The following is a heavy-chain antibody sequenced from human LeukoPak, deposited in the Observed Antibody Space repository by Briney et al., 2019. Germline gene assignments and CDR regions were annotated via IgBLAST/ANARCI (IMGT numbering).Heavy chain of an antibody. V-gene: IGHV3-23*01. J-gene: IGHJ4*02. CDR1: GFTFDDYG. CDR3: AKCRDGYNYYDY. D-gene: IGHD5-24*01. CDR2: ISGSGGST. Sequence: PGGSLRLSCAASGFTFDDYGMSWVRQAPGKGLEWVSAISGSGGSTYYADSVKGRFTISRDNSKNTLYLQMNSLRAEDTAVYYCAKCRDGYNYYDYWGQGTLVTVSS.